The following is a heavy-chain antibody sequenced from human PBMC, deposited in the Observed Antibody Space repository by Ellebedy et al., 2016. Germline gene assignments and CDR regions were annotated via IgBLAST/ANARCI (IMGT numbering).Heavy chain of an antibody. V-gene: IGHV1-8*01. J-gene: IGHJ6*02. Sequence: ASVKVSXXASGYTFTSHDINWVRQASGQGLEWVGWMNPNSGDAAYAQKFQGRVSMTSNTSISTAYMELSSLRSEDTAVYYCARRGLRFVSYFAMDVWGQGTTVTVSS. CDR2: MNPNSGDA. CDR3: ARRGLRFVSYFAMDV. CDR1: GYTFTSHD. D-gene: IGHD2-21*02.